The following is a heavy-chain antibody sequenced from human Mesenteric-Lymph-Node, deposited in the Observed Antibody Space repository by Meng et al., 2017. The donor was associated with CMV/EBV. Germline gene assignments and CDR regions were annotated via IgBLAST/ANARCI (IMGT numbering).Heavy chain of an antibody. CDR1: GGTFSSYA. CDR3: ARSISAAGAFDY. V-gene: IGHV1-69*01. CDR2: IIHVFGTI. D-gene: IGHD6-13*01. Sequence: CTAAGGTFSSYAITWVRQAPGQGLECVGEIIHVFGTINYAQKFQGRVTIAADESTSTAYMELSSLRSEDTAIYYCARSISAAGAFDYWGQGTLVTVSS. J-gene: IGHJ4*02.